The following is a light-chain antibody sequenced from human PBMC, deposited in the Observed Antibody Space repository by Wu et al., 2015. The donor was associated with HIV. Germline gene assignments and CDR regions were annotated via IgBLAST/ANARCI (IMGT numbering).Light chain of an antibody. J-gene: IGKJ1*01. CDR1: QSLSRR. V-gene: IGKV1-5*03. Sequence: DIQMTQSPSTLSASVGDRVSITCRASQSLSRRLAWYQQKPGKAPKLLIYKASTLDSGVPSRFSGSGSGTDFTLTISSLQPEDVATYYCQKYNTAPWTFGQGTKVEMK. CDR2: KAS. CDR3: QKYNTAPWT.